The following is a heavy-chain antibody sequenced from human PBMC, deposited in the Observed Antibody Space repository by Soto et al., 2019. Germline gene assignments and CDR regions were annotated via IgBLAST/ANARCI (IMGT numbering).Heavy chain of an antibody. J-gene: IGHJ4*02. CDR3: ARGAGDYVWGSYRYPQFDY. D-gene: IGHD3-16*02. V-gene: IGHV4-34*01. CDR1: GGSFSGYY. Sequence: QVQLQQWGAGLLKPSETLSLTCAVYGGSFSGYYWSWIRQPPGKGLEWIGEINHSGSTNYNPSLKSRVTISVDTSKNQFSLKLSSVTAADTAVYYCARGAGDYVWGSYRYPQFDYWGQGTLVTVS. CDR2: INHSGST.